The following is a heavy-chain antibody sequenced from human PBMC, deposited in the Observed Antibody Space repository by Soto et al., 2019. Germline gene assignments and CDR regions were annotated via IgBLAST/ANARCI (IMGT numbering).Heavy chain of an antibody. CDR3: ANLDGYKPYRDGMDV. CDR2: IYPGDSDT. J-gene: IGHJ6*02. D-gene: IGHD5-12*01. V-gene: IGHV5-51*01. Sequence: PGESLKISCKGSGYSFTSYWIGWVRQMPGKGLEWMGIIYPGDSDTRYSPSFQGQVTISADKSISTAYLQWSSLKASDTAVYYCANLDGYKPYRDGMDVWGQGTTVTVSS. CDR1: GYSFTSYW.